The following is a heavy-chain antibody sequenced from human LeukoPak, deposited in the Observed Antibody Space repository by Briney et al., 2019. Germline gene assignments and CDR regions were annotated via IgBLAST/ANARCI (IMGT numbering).Heavy chain of an antibody. J-gene: IGHJ4*02. Sequence: VASVKVSCKASGYTFTNYPMNWVRQAPGQGLEWMGWINTNTGNPTYAQGFTERFVFSRDTSVNTAYLQINSLKPEDTAVYFCARDTYCSGGRCYSRVGYWGQGTVVTVSS. CDR2: INTNTGNP. CDR1: GYTFTNYP. V-gene: IGHV7-4-1*02. D-gene: IGHD2-15*01. CDR3: ARDTYCSGGRCYSRVGY.